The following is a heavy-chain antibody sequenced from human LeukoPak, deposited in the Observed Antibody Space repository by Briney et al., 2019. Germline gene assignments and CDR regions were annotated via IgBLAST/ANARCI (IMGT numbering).Heavy chain of an antibody. CDR1: GFTFNSYA. CDR3: AKDRIAAAGAKGGWFDP. V-gene: IGHV3-23*01. D-gene: IGHD6-13*01. CDR2: ISASGGGT. Sequence: PGGSLRLSCAASGFTFNSYAMNWVRQAPGKGLEWVSGISASGGGTYYADSVKGRFTISRDNSKNTLYLQMSSLRAEGTAIYYCAKDRIAAAGAKGGWFDPWGQGTLVTVSS. J-gene: IGHJ5*02.